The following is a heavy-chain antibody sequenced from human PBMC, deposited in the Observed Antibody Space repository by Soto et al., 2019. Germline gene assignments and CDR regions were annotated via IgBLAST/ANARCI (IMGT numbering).Heavy chain of an antibody. J-gene: IGHJ6*02. CDR3: ARDLKDYDFWSGYFYYYYYGMDV. Sequence: GGSLRLSCAASGFTFSSYAMHWVRQAPGKGLEWVAVISYDGSNKYYADSVKGRFTISRDNSKNTLYLQMNSLRAEDTAVYYCARDLKDYDFWSGYFYYYYYGMDVWGQGTTVTVSS. CDR2: ISYDGSNK. D-gene: IGHD3-3*01. CDR1: GFTFSSYA. V-gene: IGHV3-30*04.